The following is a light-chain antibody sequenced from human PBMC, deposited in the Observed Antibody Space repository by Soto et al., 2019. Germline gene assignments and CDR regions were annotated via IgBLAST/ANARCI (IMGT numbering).Light chain of an antibody. Sequence: DIQMTQSPSTLSASVGDRVTITCRASQSIDRWLAWYQQRPGRAPKLLIYDVANLETGVPSRFSGSGSETEFTLIISSLQPDDFAIYYCQQYNSYPLTFGGGTKVDIK. V-gene: IGKV1-5*01. CDR2: DVA. CDR1: QSIDRW. J-gene: IGKJ4*01. CDR3: QQYNSYPLT.